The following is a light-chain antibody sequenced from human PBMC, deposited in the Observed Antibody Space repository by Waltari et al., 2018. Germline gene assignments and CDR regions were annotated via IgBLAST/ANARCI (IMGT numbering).Light chain of an antibody. CDR2: GAS. Sequence: EIVMTQSPATLSVSPGERATLTGRASPSVSSTLAWYQQKPGQPPRLLIYGASTRATATPSRFSGSGSGTEFTLAISSLQSEDFAVYYCQQYYEWPLTFGGGTKVEIK. CDR1: PSVSST. J-gene: IGKJ4*01. V-gene: IGKV3D-15*01. CDR3: QQYYEWPLT.